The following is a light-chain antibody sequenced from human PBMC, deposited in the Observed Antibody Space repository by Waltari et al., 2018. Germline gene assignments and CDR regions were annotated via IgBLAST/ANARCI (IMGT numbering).Light chain of an antibody. CDR1: SSDIGGYNY. V-gene: IGLV2-8*01. Sequence: QSALTQPPSASGSPGQSVTISCTGTSSDIGGYNYVSWYQQHPGNAPKLMIYEVTKRPSGFPDRFSASKSGNTASLTVSGLQAEDEADYYCSSFAGSTNWVFGGGTKLTVL. CDR3: SSFAGSTNWV. CDR2: EVT. J-gene: IGLJ3*02.